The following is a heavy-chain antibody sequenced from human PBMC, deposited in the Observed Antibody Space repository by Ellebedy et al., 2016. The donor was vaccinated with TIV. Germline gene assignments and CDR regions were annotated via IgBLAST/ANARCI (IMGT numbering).Heavy chain of an antibody. V-gene: IGHV1-46*01. Sequence: AASVTVSCKASEYTFTNYYIHWVRQAPGQGLEWLGIINPTYGSASYPQKFQGRITMTRDTSTTTVHMELSSLKSEDTAVYYCARNRLVRGGDHYAMDVWGQGTTVTVSS. J-gene: IGHJ6*02. D-gene: IGHD3-10*01. CDR3: ARNRLVRGGDHYAMDV. CDR1: EYTFTNYY. CDR2: INPTYGSA.